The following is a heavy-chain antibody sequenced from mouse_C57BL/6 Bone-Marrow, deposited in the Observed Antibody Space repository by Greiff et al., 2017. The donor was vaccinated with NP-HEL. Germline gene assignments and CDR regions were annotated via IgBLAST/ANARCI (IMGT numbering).Heavy chain of an antibody. CDR1: GFTFSDYG. D-gene: IGHD2-5*01. Sequence: EVMLVESGGGLVQPGGSLKLSCAASGFTFSDYGMAWVRQAPRKGLEWVAFISNLAYSIYYVDTVTGRFTISREKSKNTLYLEMSSLRSDDTAMYYCARRHSNYYAMDYWGQGTSVTVSS. CDR2: ISNLAYSI. J-gene: IGHJ4*01. CDR3: ARRHSNYYAMDY. V-gene: IGHV5-15*01.